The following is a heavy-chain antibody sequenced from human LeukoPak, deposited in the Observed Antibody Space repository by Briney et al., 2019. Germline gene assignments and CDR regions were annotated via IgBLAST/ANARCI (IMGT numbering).Heavy chain of an antibody. CDR2: IYYSGST. J-gene: IGHJ3*02. CDR3: ARPSITMVVVDAFDI. CDR1: GGSISSYY. D-gene: IGHD3-22*01. V-gene: IGHV4-59*08. Sequence: PSETLSLTCTVSGGSISSYYWSWIRQPPGKGLEWIGYIYYSGSTNYNPSLKSRVTISVDTSKNQFSLKLSSVTAADTAVYYCARPSITMVVVDAFDIWGQGTMVTVSS.